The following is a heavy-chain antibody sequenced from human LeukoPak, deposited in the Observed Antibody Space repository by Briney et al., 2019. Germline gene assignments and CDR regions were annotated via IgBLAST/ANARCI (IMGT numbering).Heavy chain of an antibody. CDR3: VRSPACSSGTCYPNWFDP. V-gene: IGHV5-51*01. CDR1: GYSFTNNW. CDR2: TYPGDSNT. Sequence: GESLKISCQGSGYSFTNNWIGWVRQMPGKGLEWMGITYPGDSNTRYSPSFQGQVTISADKSISSAYLQWSSLKASDTAMYYCVRSPACSSGTCYPNWFDPWGQGTLVTVSS. D-gene: IGHD2-15*01. J-gene: IGHJ5*02.